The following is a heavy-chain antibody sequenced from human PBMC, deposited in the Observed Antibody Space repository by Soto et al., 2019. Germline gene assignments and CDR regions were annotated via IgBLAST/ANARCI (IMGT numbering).Heavy chain of an antibody. CDR2: IYYSGST. CDR1: GGSISRSSYY. Sequence: ETLSLTCSVSGGSISRSSYYWGWIRQPPGKGLEWIGSIYYSGSTYYNPSLKSRVTISVDTSKNQFSLKLSSMTAADAAVYYCATHQGYYGSGSYCFDYWGLGTQVTVSS. J-gene: IGHJ4*02. D-gene: IGHD3-10*01. CDR3: ATHQGYYGSGSYCFDY. V-gene: IGHV4-39*01.